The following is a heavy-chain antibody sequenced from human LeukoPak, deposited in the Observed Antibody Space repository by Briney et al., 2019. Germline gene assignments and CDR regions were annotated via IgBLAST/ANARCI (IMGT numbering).Heavy chain of an antibody. Sequence: ASVKVSCKASGYTFTSYVISWVRQAPGQGLEWMGWISAYYGNTNYAQKLQGRVTMTTDTSTSTAYMELRSLRSDDTAVYYCARDRRGYSGYDKMDYWGQGTLVTVSS. CDR1: GYTFTSYV. CDR3: ARDRRGYSGYDKMDY. J-gene: IGHJ4*02. CDR2: ISAYYGNT. D-gene: IGHD5-12*01. V-gene: IGHV1-18*01.